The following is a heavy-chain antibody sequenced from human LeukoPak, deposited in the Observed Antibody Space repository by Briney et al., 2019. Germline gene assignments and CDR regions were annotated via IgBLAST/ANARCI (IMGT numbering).Heavy chain of an antibody. V-gene: IGHV4-59*01. J-gene: IGHJ3*02. Sequence: PSETLSLTCTVSGGSISSYYWSWIRQPPGKGRGWIGYIYYSGSTNYNPSLKSRVTISVDTSKNQFSLKLSSVTAADTAVYYCAREDRAAAGTWAFDIWGQGTMVTVSS. CDR3: AREDRAAAGTWAFDI. CDR1: GGSISSYY. D-gene: IGHD6-13*01. CDR2: IYYSGST.